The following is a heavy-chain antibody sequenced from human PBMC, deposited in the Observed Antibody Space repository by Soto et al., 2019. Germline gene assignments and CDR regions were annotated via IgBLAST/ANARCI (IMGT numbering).Heavy chain of an antibody. CDR3: ATQRLGDASGGSPFDH. J-gene: IGHJ4*02. CDR2: INPNSGGT. Sequence: AASVKVSCKASGYTFTDYYMHWVRQAPGQGLAWMGWINPNSGGTNYAQKFQGWVTMTRDTSISTAYMELSRLTSDDTAVYYCATQRLGDASGGSPFDHWGQGTPVTVSS. CDR1: GYTFTDYY. D-gene: IGHD2-15*01. V-gene: IGHV1-2*04.